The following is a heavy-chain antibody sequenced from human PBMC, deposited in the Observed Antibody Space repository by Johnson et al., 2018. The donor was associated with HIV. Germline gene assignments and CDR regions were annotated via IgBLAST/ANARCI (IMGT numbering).Heavy chain of an antibody. Sequence: MLLVESGGGLVQPGGSLRLSCAASGFTVSSNYMSWVRQAPGKGLEWVSVIYSGGSTYYADSVKGRFTISRDNSKNTLYLQMNSLRAEDTAVYYCARPPPFMGNYGSGSWWDFDIWGQGTVVTVSS. CDR3: ARPPPFMGNYGSGSWWDFDI. CDR2: IYSGGST. CDR1: GFTVSSNY. J-gene: IGHJ3*02. V-gene: IGHV3-66*02. D-gene: IGHD3-10*01.